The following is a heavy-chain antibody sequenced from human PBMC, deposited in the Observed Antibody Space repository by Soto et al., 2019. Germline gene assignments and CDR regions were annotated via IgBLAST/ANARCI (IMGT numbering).Heavy chain of an antibody. CDR2: ISYGGSNK. D-gene: IGHD2-2*01. V-gene: IGHV3-30*18. Sequence: PGGSLRLSCAASGFTFSSYAMHWVRRAPGKGLEWVAVISYGGSNKYYADSVKGRFTISRDNSKNTLYLQMNNLRAEDTAVYYCAKDNCISTSCYRLYNWFDPWGQGTLVTVSS. CDR1: GFTFSSYA. CDR3: AKDNCISTSCYRLYNWFDP. J-gene: IGHJ5*02.